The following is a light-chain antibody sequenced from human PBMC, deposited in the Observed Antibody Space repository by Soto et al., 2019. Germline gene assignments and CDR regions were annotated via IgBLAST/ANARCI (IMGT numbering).Light chain of an antibody. V-gene: IGLV1-40*01. J-gene: IGLJ3*02. CDR2: GNS. CDR3: QSYDSSLSDWV. Sequence: QSVLTQPPSVSGAPGQRVTISCTGYNSNIGAGYDVHWYQQLPGTAPKLLIYGNSNRPSGVPDRFSASKSGTSASLAITGLQAEDEADYYCQSYDSSLSDWVFGGGTKVTVL. CDR1: NSNIGAGYD.